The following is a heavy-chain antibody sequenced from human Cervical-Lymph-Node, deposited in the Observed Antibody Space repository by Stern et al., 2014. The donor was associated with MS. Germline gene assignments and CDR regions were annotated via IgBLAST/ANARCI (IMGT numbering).Heavy chain of an antibody. CDR1: GFTFSNYW. D-gene: IGHD1-26*01. Sequence: EVQLVESGGGLVQPGGSLRLPCAASGFTFSNYWKNWVRQAPGKGLGWGSNINSDGSRTSYSDSVKGLFTISGDNAKNTLYLQMNSLRAEDTAVYYCARSWELAFDYWGQGTLVTVSS. V-gene: IGHV3-74*01. J-gene: IGHJ4*02. CDR2: INSDGSRT. CDR3: ARSWELAFDY.